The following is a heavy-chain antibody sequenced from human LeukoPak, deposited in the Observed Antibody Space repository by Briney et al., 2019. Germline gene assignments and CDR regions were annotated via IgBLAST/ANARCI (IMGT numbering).Heavy chain of an antibody. CDR2: IYPGDSET. Sequence: RGESLKISCKGSGYTFTDYWIGWVRQMPGKGLEWMAIIYPGDSETRYSPSFQGQVTISADKSIATAYLQWSSLKASDTAIYYCARHASSGGNPLDYWGQGTLVTVS. J-gene: IGHJ4*02. CDR3: ARHASSGGNPLDY. V-gene: IGHV5-51*01. D-gene: IGHD4-23*01. CDR1: GYTFTDYW.